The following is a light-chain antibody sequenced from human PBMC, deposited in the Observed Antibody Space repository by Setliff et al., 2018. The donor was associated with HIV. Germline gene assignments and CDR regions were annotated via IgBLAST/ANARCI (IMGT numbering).Light chain of an antibody. CDR1: SSDVGGYNY. CDR3: ASRTAGSTPYV. V-gene: IGLV2-11*01. CDR2: DVS. Sequence: QSVLTQPRSVSGSPGQSVTISCTGTSSDVGGYNYVSWYQQHPGKAPKLMIYDVSKRPSGVPDRFSGSKSGNTASLTISGLQAEDEADYYCASRTAGSTPYVFGTGTKVTV. J-gene: IGLJ1*01.